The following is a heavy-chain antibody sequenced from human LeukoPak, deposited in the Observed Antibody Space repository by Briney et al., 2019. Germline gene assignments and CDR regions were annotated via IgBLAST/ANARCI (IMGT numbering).Heavy chain of an antibody. D-gene: IGHD6-13*01. J-gene: IGHJ4*02. CDR3: ARDSDIGAADYYFDY. V-gene: IGHV3-30*04. CDR1: GFTFSSYA. CDR2: ISSDGRNK. Sequence: GGSLRLSCAASGFTFSSYAMHWVRQAPGKGLEWVTVISSDGRNKYYADSVKGRFTIPRDNSKNTLYLQMNSLRAEDTAVYYCARDSDIGAADYYFDYWGQGTLVTVSS.